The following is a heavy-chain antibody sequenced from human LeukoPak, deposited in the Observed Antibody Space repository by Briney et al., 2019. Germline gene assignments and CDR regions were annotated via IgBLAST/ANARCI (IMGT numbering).Heavy chain of an antibody. V-gene: IGHV3-23*01. CDR3: AKANWVSTADAVS. J-gene: IGHJ4*02. D-gene: IGHD3-16*01. CDR2: LRGNGET. CDR1: GFIFSSKA. Sequence: PGGSLRLSCAASGFIFSSKAISWVRQAPGGGLEWVSSLRGNGETFYADSVKGRFTLSRDDSRNTVYLHLNNLRVEDTAVYYCAKANWVSTADAVSWGQGTLVTVSS.